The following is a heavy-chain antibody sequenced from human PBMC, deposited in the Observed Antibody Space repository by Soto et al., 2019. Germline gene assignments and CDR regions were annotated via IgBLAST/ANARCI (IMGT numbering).Heavy chain of an antibody. Sequence: QVQLVQSGAEVKKPGSSVKVSCKASGGTFSSYTISWVRQAPGQGLEWMGRIIPILGIPNYAQKFQGRVTITADKSMSTVYMELSSLRSEDTAVYYCARFRGSYGMDVWGQGTTVTVSS. CDR1: GGTFSSYT. D-gene: IGHD3-10*01. V-gene: IGHV1-69*02. CDR2: IIPILGIP. J-gene: IGHJ6*02. CDR3: ARFRGSYGMDV.